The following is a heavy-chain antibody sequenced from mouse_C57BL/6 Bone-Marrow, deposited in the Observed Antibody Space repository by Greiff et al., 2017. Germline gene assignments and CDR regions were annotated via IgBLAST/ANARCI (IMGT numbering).Heavy chain of an antibody. CDR1: GFNIKNTY. D-gene: IGHD1-1*01. Sequence: VQLKQSVAELVRPGASVKLSCTASGFNIKNTYMHWVKQRPEQGLEWIGRIDPANGNTKYAPKFQGKATITADTSSNTAYLQLSSLTSEDTAIYYCARSYYYGSSLWYFEVWGTGTTVTVSS. CDR3: ARSYYYGSSLWYFEV. J-gene: IGHJ1*03. V-gene: IGHV14-3*01. CDR2: IDPANGNT.